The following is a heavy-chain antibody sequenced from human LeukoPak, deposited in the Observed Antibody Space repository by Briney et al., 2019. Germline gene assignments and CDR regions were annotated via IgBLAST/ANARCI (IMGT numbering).Heavy chain of an antibody. CDR3: ARHSEQQLASNNYFDY. V-gene: IGHV4-59*08. J-gene: IGHJ4*02. CDR1: GGSISSYY. Sequence: SETLSLTCTVSGGSISSYYWSWIRQPPGKGLEWIWYIYYSGSTNYNPSLKSRVTISVDTSKNQFSLKLSSVTAADTAVYYCARHSEQQLASNNYFDYWGQGTLVTVSS. D-gene: IGHD6-13*01. CDR2: IYYSGST.